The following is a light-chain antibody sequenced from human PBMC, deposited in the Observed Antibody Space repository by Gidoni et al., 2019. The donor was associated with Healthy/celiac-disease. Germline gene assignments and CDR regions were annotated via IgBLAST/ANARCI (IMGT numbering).Light chain of an antibody. CDR3: QQSYSTLWT. J-gene: IGKJ1*01. CDR2: AAS. Sequence: DTQMTHSPSSLSASVGDRVTITCRARQSISSYLNSYQQKPGKAPKLLIYAASSLQSGVPSRFSGSGSGTDFTLTISSLQPEDFATYYCQQSYSTLWTFGQGTKVEIK. CDR1: QSISSY. V-gene: IGKV1-39*01.